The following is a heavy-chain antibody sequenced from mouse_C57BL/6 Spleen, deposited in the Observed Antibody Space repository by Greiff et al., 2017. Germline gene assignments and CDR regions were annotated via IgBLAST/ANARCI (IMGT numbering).Heavy chain of an antibody. Sequence: VQLQQPGAELVKPGASVKLSCKASGYTFTSYWMHWVKQRPGQGLEWIGMIHPNSGRTNYNEKFKSKATLTVDKSSSTAYMQLSSLTSEDSAVLYLSISPPLYYSNYVFDYWGQGTTLTVSS. J-gene: IGHJ2*01. CDR2: IHPNSGRT. CDR1: GYTFTSYW. D-gene: IGHD2-5*01. V-gene: IGHV1-64*01. CDR3: SISPPLYYSNYVFDY.